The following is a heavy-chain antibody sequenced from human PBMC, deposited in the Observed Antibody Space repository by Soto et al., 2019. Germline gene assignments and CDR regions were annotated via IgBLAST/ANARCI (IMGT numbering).Heavy chain of an antibody. CDR1: GGTFSSYA. CDR3: ARGGVVERPHYDYYGMDV. V-gene: IGHV1-69*12. D-gene: IGHD1-1*01. Sequence: QVQLVQSGAEVKKPGSSVKVSCKASGGTFSSYAISWLRQAPGQGLEWMGGIIPIFGTANYAQKFQGRVTITADESTSTTYMELSSLRSKDTAVYYCARGGVVERPHYDYYGMDVWGQGTTVTVSS. CDR2: IIPIFGTA. J-gene: IGHJ6*02.